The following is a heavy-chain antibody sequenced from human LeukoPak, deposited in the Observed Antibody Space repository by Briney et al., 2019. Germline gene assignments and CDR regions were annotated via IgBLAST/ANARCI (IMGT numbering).Heavy chain of an antibody. Sequence: SETLSLTCAVYGGSFSGYYWSWIRQPPGKGLEWIGEINHSGSTNYNPSLKSRVTISVDTSKNQFSLKLTSVTAAATAVYYCARAVPRTSKSRYSDLWGRGTLLTVSS. CDR1: GGSFSGYY. CDR2: INHSGST. J-gene: IGHJ2*01. D-gene: IGHD6-19*01. V-gene: IGHV4-34*01. CDR3: ARAVPRTSKSRYSDL.